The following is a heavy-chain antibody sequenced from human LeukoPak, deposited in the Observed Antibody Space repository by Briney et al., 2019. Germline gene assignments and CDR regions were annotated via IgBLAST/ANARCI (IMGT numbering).Heavy chain of an antibody. J-gene: IGHJ4*02. CDR3: ARGRGNSHVTE. Sequence: GESLKISCKTSGYSFTDYWIGWVRQMPGKGLEWMGFIYPSDSGTRYSPSLQGQVTISADKSISTAYLQWSSLKASDTAMYYCARGRGNSHVTEWGQGTLVTVSS. V-gene: IGHV5-51*01. CDR2: IYPSDSGT. CDR1: GYSFTDYW. D-gene: IGHD1-26*01.